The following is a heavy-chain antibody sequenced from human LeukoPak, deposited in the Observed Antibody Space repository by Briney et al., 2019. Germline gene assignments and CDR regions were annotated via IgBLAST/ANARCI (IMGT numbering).Heavy chain of an antibody. V-gene: IGHV4-39*01. CDR2: IYYSGST. J-gene: IGHJ3*02. D-gene: IGHD3-16*01. CDR1: GGSISSSSYY. Sequence: PSETLSLTCTVSGGSISSSSYYWGWIRQPPGKGLEWIGSIYYSGSTYYNPSLKSRVTISVDTSKNQFSLKLSSVTAADTAVYYCARVRRRYDYVWGRPTARDDAFDIWGQGTMVTVSS. CDR3: ARVRRRYDYVWGRPTARDDAFDI.